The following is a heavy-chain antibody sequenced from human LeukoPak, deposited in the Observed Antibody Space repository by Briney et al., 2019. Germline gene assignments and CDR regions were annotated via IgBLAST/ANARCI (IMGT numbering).Heavy chain of an antibody. D-gene: IGHD3-16*02. CDR1: GFTFSSYS. CDR2: ISSNSSYI. Sequence: PGGSLRLSCAASGFTFSSYSMNRVRQAPGKGLEWVSSISSNSSYIYYADSVKGRFTISRDNAKNSLYLQMNSLRAEDTAVYYCARDNYDYVWGSYRPQYYFDYWGQGTLVTVSS. J-gene: IGHJ4*02. CDR3: ARDNYDYVWGSYRPQYYFDY. V-gene: IGHV3-21*01.